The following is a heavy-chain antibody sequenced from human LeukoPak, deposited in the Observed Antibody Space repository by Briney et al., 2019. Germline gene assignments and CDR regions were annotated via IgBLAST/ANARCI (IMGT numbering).Heavy chain of an antibody. CDR2: INAGNGNT. CDR3: ASFGGYCSGGSCYSDDAFDI. J-gene: IGHJ3*02. D-gene: IGHD2-15*01. CDR1: GYTFTSYA. Sequence: ASVKVSCKASGYTFTSYAMHWVRQAPGQRLEWMGWINAGNGNTKYSQKFQGRVTITRDTSASTAYMELSSLRSEGTAVYYCASFGGYCSGGSCYSDDAFDIWGQGTMVTVSS. V-gene: IGHV1-3*01.